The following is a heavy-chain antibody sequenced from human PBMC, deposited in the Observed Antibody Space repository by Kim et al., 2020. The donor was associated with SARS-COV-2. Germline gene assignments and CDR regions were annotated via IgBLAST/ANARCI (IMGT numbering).Heavy chain of an antibody. CDR3: AKTFDIVVVPAAPHFDY. J-gene: IGHJ4*02. CDR1: GFTFSSYA. Sequence: GGSLRLSCAASGFTFSSYAMSWVRQAPGKGLEWVSAISGSGGSTYYADSVKGRFTISRDNSKNTLYLQMNSLRAEDTAVYYCAKTFDIVVVPAAPHFDYWGQGTLVTVSS. D-gene: IGHD2-2*01. V-gene: IGHV3-23*01. CDR2: ISGSGGST.